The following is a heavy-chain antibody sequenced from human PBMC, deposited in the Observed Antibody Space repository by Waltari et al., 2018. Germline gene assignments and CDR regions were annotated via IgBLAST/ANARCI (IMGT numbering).Heavy chain of an antibody. D-gene: IGHD3-22*01. J-gene: IGHJ3*02. CDR3: ARETSRYYDSSGYYRKEDAFDI. V-gene: IGHV3-53*01. CDR2: IYSGGST. CDR1: GFTVSSNY. Sequence: EVQLVESGGGLIQPGGSLRLSCAASGFTVSSNYMSWVRQAPGKGLEWVSVIYSGGSTYYVDSVKCRFTISRDNSKNTLYLQMNSLRAEDTAVYYCARETSRYYDSSGYYRKEDAFDIWGQGTMVTVSS.